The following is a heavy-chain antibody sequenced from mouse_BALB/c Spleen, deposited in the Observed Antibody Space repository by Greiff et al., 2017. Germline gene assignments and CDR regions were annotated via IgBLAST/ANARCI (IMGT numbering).Heavy chain of an antibody. CDR2: ISSGSSTI. CDR3: ARVTGYWYFDV. CDR1: GFTFSSFG. D-gene: IGHD4-1*01. Sequence: EVQLVESGGGLVQPGGSRKLSCAASGFTFSSFGMHWVRQAPEKGLEWVAYISSGSSTIYYADTVKGRFTISRDNPKNTLFLQMTSLRSEDTAMYYCARVTGYWYFDVWGAGTTVTVSS. V-gene: IGHV5-17*02. J-gene: IGHJ1*01.